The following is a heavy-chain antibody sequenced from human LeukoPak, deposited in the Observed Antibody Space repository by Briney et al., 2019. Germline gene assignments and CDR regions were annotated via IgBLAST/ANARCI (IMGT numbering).Heavy chain of an antibody. Sequence: ASVKVSCKASGYTFTSYGISWVRQAPGQGLEWMGWISAYNGNTNYAQKLQGRVTMTTDTSTSTAYMELRSLRSDDTAVYYCARRILFLTGTHYFDYWGQGTLVTVSS. CDR3: ARRILFLTGTHYFDY. V-gene: IGHV1-18*01. J-gene: IGHJ4*02. CDR2: ISAYNGNT. D-gene: IGHD3-9*01. CDR1: GYTFTSYG.